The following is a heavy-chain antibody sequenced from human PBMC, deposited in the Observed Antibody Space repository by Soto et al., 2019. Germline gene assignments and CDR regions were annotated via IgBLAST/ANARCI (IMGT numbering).Heavy chain of an antibody. V-gene: IGHV4-31*03. CDR3: ARVNWGSDLNFDY. J-gene: IGHJ4*02. Sequence: PSETLSLTCTVSGGSISSSSYYWGWIRQHPGKGLEWIGYIYYSGSTYYNPSLKSRVTISVDTSKNQFSLKLSSVTAADTAVYYCARVNWGSDLNFDYWGQGTLVTVSS. D-gene: IGHD7-27*01. CDR2: IYYSGST. CDR1: GGSISSSSYY.